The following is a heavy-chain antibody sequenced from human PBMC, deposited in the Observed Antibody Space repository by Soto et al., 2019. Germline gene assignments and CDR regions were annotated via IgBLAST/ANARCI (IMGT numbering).Heavy chain of an antibody. CDR2: ISAYNGNT. CDR1: GYTFTSYG. Sequence: GASVKVSCKASGYTFTSYGISWVRQAPGQGLEWMGWISAYNGNTNYAQKLQGRVTMTTDTSTSTAYMELRSLRSDDTAVYYCARDQRFLEWLYRSSFPDYWGQGTLVTVSS. CDR3: ARDQRFLEWLYRSSFPDY. V-gene: IGHV1-18*01. D-gene: IGHD3-3*01. J-gene: IGHJ4*02.